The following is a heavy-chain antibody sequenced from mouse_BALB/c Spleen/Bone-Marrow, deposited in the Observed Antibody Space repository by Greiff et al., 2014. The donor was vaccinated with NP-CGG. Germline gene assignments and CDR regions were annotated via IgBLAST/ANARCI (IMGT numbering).Heavy chain of an antibody. CDR3: SRDYYGSSDFDY. D-gene: IGHD1-1*01. Sequence: EVQLQESGAELVKPGASVKLSCTASGFNIKDTYMQWVKRRPAQGLEWIGRIDPANGSTKYDPKFKGKATITADTSSNTAYLQLSILTSEDTAADYCSRDYYGSSDFDYWGQGTTLTVSS. CDR2: IDPANGST. CDR1: GFNIKDTY. V-gene: IGHV14-3*02. J-gene: IGHJ2*01.